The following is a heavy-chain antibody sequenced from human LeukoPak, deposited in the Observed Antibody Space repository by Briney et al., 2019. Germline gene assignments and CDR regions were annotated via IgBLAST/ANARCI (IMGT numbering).Heavy chain of an antibody. CDR1: GGSISSSSYY. Sequence: SETLSLTCTVSGGSISSSSYYWGWIRQPPGKGLEWIGRIYYGGSTYYNPSLKRRVNISVDTSKNQFSLKLSSVTAADTAVYYCARHPPSRGYSYGYPPNYFDYWGQGTLVTVSS. CDR3: ARHPPSRGYSYGYPPNYFDY. V-gene: IGHV4-39*01. D-gene: IGHD5-18*01. CDR2: IYYGGST. J-gene: IGHJ4*02.